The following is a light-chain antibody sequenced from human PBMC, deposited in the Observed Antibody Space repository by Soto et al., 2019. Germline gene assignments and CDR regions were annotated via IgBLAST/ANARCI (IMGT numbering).Light chain of an antibody. CDR3: QQYNTYSWT. Sequence: DIQMTQSPSTLSASVGDRVVITCRASQSINSWLAWYQQKPGKAPELLISKASTLHSGVTPRFSGSGSGTEFTLAISSLQPNDFATYSCQQYNTYSWTFGQGTKVEIK. J-gene: IGKJ1*01. CDR1: QSINSW. V-gene: IGKV1-5*03. CDR2: KAS.